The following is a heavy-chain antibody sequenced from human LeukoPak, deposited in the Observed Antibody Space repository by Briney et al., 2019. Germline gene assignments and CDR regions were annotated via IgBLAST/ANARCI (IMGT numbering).Heavy chain of an antibody. Sequence: AGSLRLSCAASGFTVSSNYMGWVRQAPGKGLEWVSFIYGGGSTYYADSLKGRFIISRDNSKNTLYLQMNSLRAEDTAVYYCGKAYGDYVYGMDVWGQGTTVTVSS. CDR2: IYGGGST. D-gene: IGHD4-17*01. V-gene: IGHV3-66*01. CDR3: GKAYGDYVYGMDV. CDR1: GFTVSSNY. J-gene: IGHJ6*02.